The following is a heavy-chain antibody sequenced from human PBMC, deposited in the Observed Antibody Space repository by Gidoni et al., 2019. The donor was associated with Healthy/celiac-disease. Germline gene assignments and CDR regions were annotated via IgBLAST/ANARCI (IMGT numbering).Heavy chain of an antibody. CDR1: GGSISSGGYY. V-gene: IGHV4-31*03. CDR2: IYYSGST. CDR3: AGTGYSSSWEGNFDY. Sequence: QVQLQESGPGLVKPSQTLSLTCTVPGGSISSGGYYWSWIRQHPGKGLEWIGYIYYSGSTYYNPSLKSRVTISVDTSKNQFSLKLSSVTAADTAVYYCAGTGYSSSWEGNFDYWGQGTLVTVSS. D-gene: IGHD6-13*01. J-gene: IGHJ4*02.